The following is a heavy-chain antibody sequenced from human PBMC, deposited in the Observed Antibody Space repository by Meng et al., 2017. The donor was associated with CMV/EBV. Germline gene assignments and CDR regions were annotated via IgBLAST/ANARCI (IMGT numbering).Heavy chain of an antibody. D-gene: IGHD2-2*01. V-gene: IGHV3-21*01. CDR3: ARDRTPSPLYYYYGMDV. CDR1: GFTFSSYS. Sequence: GESLKISCAASGFTFSSYSMNWVRQAPGKGLEWVSSISSSSSYIYYADSVKGRFTISRDNAKNSLCLQMNSLRAEDTAVYYCARDRTPSPLYYYYGMDVWGQGTTVTVSS. J-gene: IGHJ6*02. CDR2: ISSSSSYI.